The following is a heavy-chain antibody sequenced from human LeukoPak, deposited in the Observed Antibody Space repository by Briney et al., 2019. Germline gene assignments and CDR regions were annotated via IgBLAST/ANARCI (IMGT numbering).Heavy chain of an antibody. CDR3: ARPPGIAAAWFYP. CDR1: GGSISTSSYN. CDR2: IDNSGSA. Sequence: SETLSLTCTVSGGSISTSSYNWGWIRQSPGKGLEWIGTIDNSGSACYNPSLKSRVTISVDTSKDQLSLKVTSVTAANTAVYYCARPPGIAAAWFYPWGQGTLVTVSS. J-gene: IGHJ5*02. D-gene: IGHD6-13*01. V-gene: IGHV4-39*01.